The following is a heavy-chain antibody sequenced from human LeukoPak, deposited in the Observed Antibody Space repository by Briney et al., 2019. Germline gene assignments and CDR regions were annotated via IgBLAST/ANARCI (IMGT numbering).Heavy chain of an antibody. CDR1: GFTFSNAW. V-gene: IGHV3-15*01. D-gene: IGHD2-2*01. CDR2: IKSKTDGGTT. CDR3: TTEDIVVVPAATPPRTVTLASY. Sequence: GGSLRLSCAASGFTFSNAWMSWVRQAPGKGLEWVGRIKSKTDGGTTDYAAPVKGRFTISRDDSKNTLYLQMNSLKTEDTAVYYCTTEDIVVVPAATPPRTVTLASYWGQGTLVTVSS. J-gene: IGHJ4*02.